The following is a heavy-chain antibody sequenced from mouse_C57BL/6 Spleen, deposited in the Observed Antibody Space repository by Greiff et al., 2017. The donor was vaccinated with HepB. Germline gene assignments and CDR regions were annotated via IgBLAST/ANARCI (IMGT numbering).Heavy chain of an antibody. D-gene: IGHD1-1*01. V-gene: IGHV14-2*01. Sequence: EVKLVESGAELVKPGASVKLSCTASGFNIKDYYMHWVKQRTEQGLEWIGRIDPEDGETKYAPKFQVKATITADTSSNTAYLQLSSLTSEDTAVYYCARNAITTVVALDYWGQGTTLTVSS. CDR1: GFNIKDYY. J-gene: IGHJ2*01. CDR2: IDPEDGET. CDR3: ARNAITTVVALDY.